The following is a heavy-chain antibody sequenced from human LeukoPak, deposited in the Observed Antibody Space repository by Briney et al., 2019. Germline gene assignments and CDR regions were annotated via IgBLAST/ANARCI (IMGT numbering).Heavy chain of an antibody. CDR3: ARGGDFWSDYYDFDY. D-gene: IGHD3-3*01. CDR2: IYHSGST. Sequence: PSETLSLTCTVSGGSISSYYWSWIRQPPGKGLEWIGYIYHSGSTYYNPSLKSRVTISVDRSKNQFSLKLSSVTAADTAVYYCARGGDFWSDYYDFDYWGQGTLVTVSS. V-gene: IGHV4-59*12. CDR1: GGSISSYY. J-gene: IGHJ4*02.